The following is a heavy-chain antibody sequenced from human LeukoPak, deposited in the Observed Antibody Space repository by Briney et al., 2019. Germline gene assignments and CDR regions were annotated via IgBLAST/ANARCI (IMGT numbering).Heavy chain of an antibody. V-gene: IGHV1-69*04. D-gene: IGHD4-23*01. CDR1: GGTFNSHA. Sequence: SVKVSCKASGGTFNSHAVSWVRQAPGQGLEWMGRIIPILGSTNYVQRFQGRVTITADISTSTVYMELSSLSSEDTAVYYCAAELYGGNSVCCNFEIWGQGTMVTVSS. CDR2: IIPILGST. J-gene: IGHJ3*02. CDR3: AAELYGGNSVCCNFEI.